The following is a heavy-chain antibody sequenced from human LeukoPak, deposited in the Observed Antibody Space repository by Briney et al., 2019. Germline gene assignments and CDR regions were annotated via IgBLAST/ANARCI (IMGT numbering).Heavy chain of an antibody. CDR2: MNPNSGST. V-gene: IGHV1-8*01. D-gene: IGHD3-22*01. J-gene: IGHJ5*02. CDR1: GYTFTSYD. Sequence: ASVKVSCKASGYTFTSYDINWVRQATGQGLEWMGWMNPNSGSTGYAQKFQGRVTMTRNTSINTAYMELNSLRSEDTAIYYCARMHYYDSSINPNWFDPWGQGTLATVSS. CDR3: ARMHYYDSSINPNWFDP.